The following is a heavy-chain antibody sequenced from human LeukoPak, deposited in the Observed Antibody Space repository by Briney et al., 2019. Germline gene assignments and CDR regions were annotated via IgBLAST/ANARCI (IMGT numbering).Heavy chain of an antibody. V-gene: IGHV1-69*13. CDR2: IIPIFGTE. CDR1: GGTFSSYA. Sequence: LRASVKVSCKASGGTFSSYAISWVRQAPGQGLEWMGGIIPIFGTENYAQKFQGRVTITADESTSTAYMELSSLRSEDTAVYYCATTIFDRDWFDPWGQGTLVTVSS. D-gene: IGHD3-3*01. CDR3: ATTIFDRDWFDP. J-gene: IGHJ5*02.